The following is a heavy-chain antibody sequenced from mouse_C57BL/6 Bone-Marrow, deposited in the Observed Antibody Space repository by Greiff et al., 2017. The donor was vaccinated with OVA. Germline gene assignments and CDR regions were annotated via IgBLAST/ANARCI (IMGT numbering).Heavy chain of an antibody. J-gene: IGHJ3*01. Sequence: EVQLVESGPELVKPGASVKISCKASGYSFTGYYMNWVKQSPEKSLEWIGEINPSTGGTTYNQKFKAKATLTVDKSSSTAYMQLKNLTSEDSAVYYCARGGTSPFAYWGQGTLVTVSA. V-gene: IGHV1-42*01. D-gene: IGHD4-1*01. CDR3: ARGGTSPFAY. CDR2: INPSTGGT. CDR1: GYSFTGYY.